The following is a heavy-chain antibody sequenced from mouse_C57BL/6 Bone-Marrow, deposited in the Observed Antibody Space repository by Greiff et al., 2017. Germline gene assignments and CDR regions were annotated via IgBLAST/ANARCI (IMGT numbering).Heavy chain of an antibody. CDR3: ARSSTLFSYFDY. V-gene: IGHV1-47*01. Sequence: VQRVESGAELVKPGASVKMSCKASGYTFTTYPIEWMKQNHGKSLEWIGNFHPYNDDTKYNEKFKGKATLTVEKSSNTVYLRLSRLTSDDSAVXYSARSSTLFSYFDYWGQGTTLTVSS. J-gene: IGHJ2*01. D-gene: IGHD5-1*01. CDR2: FHPYNDDT. CDR1: GYTFTTYP.